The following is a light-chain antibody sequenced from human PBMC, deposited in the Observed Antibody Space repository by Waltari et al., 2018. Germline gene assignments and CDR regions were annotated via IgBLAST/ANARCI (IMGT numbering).Light chain of an antibody. Sequence: DIVLTQSPDSLAGSLGERATINCKSSQSVLYSSTNKNYLAWYQQKPGQPPKLLIYWASTRESGVPDRFSGSGSGADFTLTISSLQAEDVAVYYCQQYYSTPPITFGQGTRLEIK. J-gene: IGKJ5*01. CDR2: WAS. V-gene: IGKV4-1*01. CDR3: QQYYSTPPIT. CDR1: QSVLYSSTNKNY.